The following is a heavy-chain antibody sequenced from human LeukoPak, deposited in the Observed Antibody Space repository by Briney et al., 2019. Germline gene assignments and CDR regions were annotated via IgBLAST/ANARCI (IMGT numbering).Heavy chain of an antibody. V-gene: IGHV4-39*07. CDR3: ARRAGGSGSPGYFDY. CDR2: INYSGTT. Sequence: SETLSLTCTVSGGSISNTNYFWGWIRQPPGKGLEWIGSINYSGTTYYTPSLKSRLTISVDTSKNQFSLKLSSVTAADTAVYYCARRAGGSGSPGYFDYWGQGTLVTVSS. J-gene: IGHJ4*02. CDR1: GGSISNTNYF. D-gene: IGHD3-10*01.